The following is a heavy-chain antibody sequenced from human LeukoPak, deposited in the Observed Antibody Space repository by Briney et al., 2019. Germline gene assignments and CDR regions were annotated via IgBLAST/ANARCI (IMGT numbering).Heavy chain of an antibody. J-gene: IGHJ4*02. CDR3: AKDGPSLPPYYYDSSGYYSY. V-gene: IGHV3-30*18. CDR1: GFTFSSYG. D-gene: IGHD3-22*01. Sequence: GRSLRLSCAASGFTFSSYGMHWVRQAPGKGLEWVAVISYDGSNKYYADSVKGRFTISRDNSKNTLYLQMNSLRAEDTAVYYCAKDGPSLPPYYYDSSGYYSYWGQGTLVTVSS. CDR2: ISYDGSNK.